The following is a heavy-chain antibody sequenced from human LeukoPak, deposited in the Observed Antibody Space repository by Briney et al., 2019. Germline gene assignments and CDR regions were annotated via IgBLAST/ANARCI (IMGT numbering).Heavy chain of an antibody. J-gene: IGHJ4*02. Sequence: GGSLRLSCAASGFTFNNYALSWVRQAPGKGLEWVAAISINGDGTYHADSVKGRFTISRDNYRNTLYLQMNSLRTEDTAVYYCARLGELSFDYWGQGTLVTVSS. CDR3: ARLGELSFDY. CDR2: ISINGDGT. CDR1: GFTFNNYA. V-gene: IGHV3-23*01. D-gene: IGHD3-16*02.